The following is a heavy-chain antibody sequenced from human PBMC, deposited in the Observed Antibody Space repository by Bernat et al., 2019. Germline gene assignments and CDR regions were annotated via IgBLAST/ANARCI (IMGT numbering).Heavy chain of an antibody. CDR2: IIPILGIA. D-gene: IGHD5-18*01. J-gene: IGHJ4*02. CDR1: GGTFSSYT. CDR3: AILDTAMVKGFDY. V-gene: IGHV1-69*02. Sequence: QVQLVQSGAEVKKPGSSVKVSCKASGGTFSSYTISWVRQAPGQGLEWMGRIIPILGIAKYAQQFKGRVTITADNSTSTAYMELSSLISEDTAVYYCAILDTAMVKGFDYWGQGTLVTVSS.